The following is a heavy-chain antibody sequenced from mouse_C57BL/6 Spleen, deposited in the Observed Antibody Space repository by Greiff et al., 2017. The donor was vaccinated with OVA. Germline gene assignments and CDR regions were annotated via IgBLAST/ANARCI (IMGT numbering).Heavy chain of an antibody. V-gene: IGHV1-53*01. J-gene: IGHJ3*01. D-gene: IGHD1-1*01. CDR3: ARWGGYGEGFAY. Sequence: QVQLQQPGTELVKPGASVKLSCKASGYAFTSYWMHWVKQRPGQGLEWIGNINPSNGGTNYNEKFKSKATLTVDKSSSTAYMQLSSLTSEDSAVYYCARWGGYGEGFAYWGQGTLVTVSA. CDR1: GYAFTSYW. CDR2: INPSNGGT.